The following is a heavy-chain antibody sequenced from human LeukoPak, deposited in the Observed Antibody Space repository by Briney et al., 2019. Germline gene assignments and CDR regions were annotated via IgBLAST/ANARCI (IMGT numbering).Heavy chain of an antibody. CDR2: IYYSGST. Sequence: PSETLSLTCTVSGGSISSYYWSWIRQPPGKGLEWIGYIYYSGSTNYNPSLKSRVTISVDTSKNQFSLKLSSVTAADTAVYYCARASPYYDSSGYPTGAARFDYWGQGTLVTVSS. CDR1: GGSISSYY. CDR3: ARASPYYDSSGYPTGAARFDY. V-gene: IGHV4-59*01. J-gene: IGHJ4*02. D-gene: IGHD3-22*01.